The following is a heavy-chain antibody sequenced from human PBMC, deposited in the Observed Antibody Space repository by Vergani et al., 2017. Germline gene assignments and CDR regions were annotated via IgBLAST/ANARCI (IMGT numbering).Heavy chain of an antibody. CDR2: IHHSGDT. J-gene: IGHJ6*02. CDR1: DSSIMTNPY. D-gene: IGHD3-10*01. V-gene: IGHV4-38-2*01. CDR3: ARHRGSGCFFPSSYLYGMDV. Sequence: QVQLQESGPGLVKPSETLTLTCDVSDSSIMTNPYWGWFRQSPGKGLEWIGFIHHSGDTHYNSSLKSRVSISIVSSSKFSLSLTSVTAADTAIYYCARHRGSGCFFPSSYLYGMDVWGHGTTVTVSS.